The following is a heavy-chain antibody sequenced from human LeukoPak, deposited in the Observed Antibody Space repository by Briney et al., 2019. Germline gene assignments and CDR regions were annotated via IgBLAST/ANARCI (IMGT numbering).Heavy chain of an antibody. D-gene: IGHD3-22*01. Sequence: GGFLRLSCEASGLTFSRYAMHWVRQVPGKGLGWVAVISNDGNKKYYSDSVRGRFTISRDNSNSTLFLQMNSLRAEDTAVYYCARTERYYYDNSGNYYDLGGPHFDSWGQGTLVTVSS. V-gene: IGHV3-30*03. CDR1: GLTFSRYA. CDR3: ARTERYYYDNSGNYYDLGGPHFDS. J-gene: IGHJ4*02. CDR2: ISNDGNKK.